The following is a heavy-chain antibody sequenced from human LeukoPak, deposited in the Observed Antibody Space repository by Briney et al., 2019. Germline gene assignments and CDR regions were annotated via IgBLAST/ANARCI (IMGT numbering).Heavy chain of an antibody. CDR3: AGTTGRYLEY. Sequence: PSETLSLTCTVSGDSINPYYWSWIRQPPGEGLEWIGYIFYRGSTNYNAALKSRVAISLDTSKNQFSLKLNSVSAADTAVYYCAGTTGRYLEYWGQGILVTVSS. CDR2: IFYRGST. CDR1: GDSINPYY. D-gene: IGHD1-26*01. J-gene: IGHJ4*02. V-gene: IGHV4-59*01.